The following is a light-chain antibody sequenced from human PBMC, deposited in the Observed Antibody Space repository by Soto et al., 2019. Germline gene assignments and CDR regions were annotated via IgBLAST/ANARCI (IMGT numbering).Light chain of an antibody. Sequence: EIVLTQSPGTLSLSPGDRATLSCRANQSVSSSYFAWYQQKPGQAPRLLIFATSSSATGIPDRFSGSGSGTDFTLTISRPEPEDFAVYYCQQYGSSPLTFGGGTKVEIK. V-gene: IGKV3-20*01. CDR2: ATS. J-gene: IGKJ4*01. CDR1: QSVSSSY. CDR3: QQYGSSPLT.